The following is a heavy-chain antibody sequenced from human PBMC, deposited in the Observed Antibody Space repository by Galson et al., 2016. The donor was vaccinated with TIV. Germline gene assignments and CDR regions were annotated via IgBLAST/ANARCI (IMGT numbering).Heavy chain of an antibody. V-gene: IGHV4-31*03. J-gene: IGHJ4*02. CDR3: AAGGFCTNTDCYYGGLDL. D-gene: IGHD2-21*02. Sequence: TLSLTCTVSGASISNGDYYWTWTRQHPGKGLEWIGYIFHSGNTYYNPSLKSRVTMSVDPSQNHFSLKLSSVTAADTAAYYCAAGGFCTNTDCYYGGLDLWGQGTLVTVSS. CDR1: GASISNGDYY. CDR2: IFHSGNT.